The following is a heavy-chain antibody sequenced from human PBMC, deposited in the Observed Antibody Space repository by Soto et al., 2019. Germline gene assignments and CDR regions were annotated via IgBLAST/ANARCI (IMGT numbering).Heavy chain of an antibody. CDR2: INAGNGNT. D-gene: IGHD2-21*01. CDR3: ARDLAYGIPHY. V-gene: IGHV1-3*01. CDR1: GYTFTSYA. J-gene: IGHJ4*02. Sequence: GASVKVSCKASGYTFTSYAMHWVRQAPGQRLEWMGWINAGNGNTKYSQNFQGRVTITRDTSASTAYMELSSLRSEDTAVYYCARDLAYGIPHYWGQGTLVTVSS.